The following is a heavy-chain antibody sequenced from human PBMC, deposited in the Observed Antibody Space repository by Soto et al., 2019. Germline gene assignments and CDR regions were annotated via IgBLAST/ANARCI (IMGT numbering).Heavy chain of an antibody. Sequence: QVQLVESGGGVVQPGRSLRLSCAASGFTFSSYGMHWVRQAPGKGLEWVAVIWYDGSNKYYADSVKGRFTISRDNSKNTLYLQMNSLRAEDTAVYYCASSNIAAAGTSRHYWGQGTLVTVSS. V-gene: IGHV3-33*01. D-gene: IGHD6-13*01. CDR1: GFTFSSYG. J-gene: IGHJ4*02. CDR3: ASSNIAAAGTSRHY. CDR2: IWYDGSNK.